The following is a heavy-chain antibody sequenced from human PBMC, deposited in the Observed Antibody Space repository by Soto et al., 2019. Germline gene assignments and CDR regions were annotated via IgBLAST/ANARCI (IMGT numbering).Heavy chain of an antibody. CDR2: INHSGST. CDR1: GGSFSGYY. D-gene: IGHD6-19*01. V-gene: IGHV4-34*01. CDR3: ARGRSSGWYYFDY. Sequence: QVQLQQWGAGLLKPSETLSLTCAVYGGSFSGYYWSWIRQPPGKGLAWIGEINHSGSTNYNPSLKSRVTISVDTSKNQFTLKLSSVTAADTAVYYCARGRSSGWYYFDYWGQGTLVTVSS. J-gene: IGHJ4*02.